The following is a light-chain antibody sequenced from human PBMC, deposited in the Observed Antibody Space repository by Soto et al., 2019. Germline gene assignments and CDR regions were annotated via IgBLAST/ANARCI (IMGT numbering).Light chain of an antibody. CDR3: LHDNSYPHT. CDR2: AAS. CDR1: QGISTY. Sequence: IQLTQSPSFLSASVGDRVTITCRASQGISTYLAWYQQTPGRAPKVLVYAASTLQSGVPSRFSGSGSGTKFTLTISSLQPEDFATYYCLHDNSYPHTFGQGTKLEI. V-gene: IGKV1-9*01. J-gene: IGKJ2*01.